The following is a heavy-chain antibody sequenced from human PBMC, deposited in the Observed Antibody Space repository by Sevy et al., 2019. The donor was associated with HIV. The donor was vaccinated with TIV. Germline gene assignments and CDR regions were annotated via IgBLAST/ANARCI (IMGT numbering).Heavy chain of an antibody. V-gene: IGHV4-39*01. D-gene: IGHD4-17*01. J-gene: IGHJ4*02. CDR1: GGSISSSSYY. CDR2: IYYSGST. CDR3: ARRVFIYGGNSGNTDY. Sequence: SETLSLTCTVSGGSISSSSYYWGWIRQPPGKGLEWIGSIYYSGSTYYNPSLKSRVTISVDTSKNQFSLRLSSVTAADTAVYYCARRVFIYGGNSGNTDYWGQGTLVTVSS.